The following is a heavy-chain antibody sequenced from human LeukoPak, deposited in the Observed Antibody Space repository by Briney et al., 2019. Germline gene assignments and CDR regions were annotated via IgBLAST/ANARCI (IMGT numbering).Heavy chain of an antibody. CDR1: GFTFSTYA. V-gene: IGHV3-23*01. Sequence: GGSLRLSCAVSGFTFSTYAMSWVRQAPGEGRQWVSGISNSGDSTYYLDSVKGRFTISRDNSKNTLHLQMSSLRAEDTALYYCVKDRCDRATCPEVWGQGTLVTVSS. CDR3: VKDRCDRATCPEV. CDR2: ISNSGDST. D-gene: IGHD1-14*01. J-gene: IGHJ4*02.